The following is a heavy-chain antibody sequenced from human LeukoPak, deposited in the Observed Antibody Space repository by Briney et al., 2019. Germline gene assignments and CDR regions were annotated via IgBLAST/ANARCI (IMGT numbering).Heavy chain of an antibody. V-gene: IGHV1-2*02. CDR2: INPNSGGT. CDR3: ARGGAAAGTSDWFAP. D-gene: IGHD6-13*01. CDR1: GSTFTGYY. Sequence: ASVKVSCKASGSTFTGYYMHWVRQAPGQGLEWMGWINPNSGGTNYAQKFQGRVTMTRDTSISTAYMELSRLRSDDTGVYYCARGGAAAGTSDWFAPWGQGTLVTVSS. J-gene: IGHJ5*02.